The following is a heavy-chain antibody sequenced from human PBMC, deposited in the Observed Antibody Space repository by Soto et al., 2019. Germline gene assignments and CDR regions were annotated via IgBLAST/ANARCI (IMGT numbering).Heavy chain of an antibody. V-gene: IGHV3-11*01. CDR3: VRPYYSSSWFPFDR. CDR1: GFDFGDYY. CDR2: IDSGDGTT. Sequence: VGSLRLSCTGSGFDFGDYYMSWIRQAPGKGLEWVSYIDSGDGTTYYTDSVKGRFTISRDNAKKTVYLQMSSLRVEDTALYYCVRPYYSSSWFPFDRWGQGTLVTVSS. D-gene: IGHD6-13*01. J-gene: IGHJ4*02.